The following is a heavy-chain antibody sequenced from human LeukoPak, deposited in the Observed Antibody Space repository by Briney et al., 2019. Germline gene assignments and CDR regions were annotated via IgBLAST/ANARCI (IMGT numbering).Heavy chain of an antibody. CDR1: GFTFSNCW. CDR3: VRDWDHFDFDS. D-gene: IGHD3-9*01. J-gene: IGHJ5*01. V-gene: IGHV3-74*01. CDR2: IKGDGSHT. Sequence: ESGGSLRLSCAASGFTFSNCWMHWVRQAPGKGLVWVSRIKGDGSHTIYADSVRGRFTISRDNAKNTLYLQMKSLRAEDTAVYYCVRDWDHFDFDSWGLGTLVTVSS.